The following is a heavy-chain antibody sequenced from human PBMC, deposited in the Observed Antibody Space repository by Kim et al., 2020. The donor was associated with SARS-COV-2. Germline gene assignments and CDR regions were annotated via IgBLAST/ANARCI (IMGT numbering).Heavy chain of an antibody. V-gene: IGHV3-53*01. J-gene: IGHJ4*01. Sequence: GGSLRLSCAASGFSVSDNYMTWVRQAPGKGLEWVSVIYSGGDTYYADSVRGRFTISRDNSKNTLYLQMNSLRAEDTAVYYCARDKGVCPGGCCPYYWGHGTLVTVSS. CDR2: IYSGGDT. CDR3: ARDKGVCPGGCCPYY. CDR1: GFSVSDNY. D-gene: IGHD2-15*01.